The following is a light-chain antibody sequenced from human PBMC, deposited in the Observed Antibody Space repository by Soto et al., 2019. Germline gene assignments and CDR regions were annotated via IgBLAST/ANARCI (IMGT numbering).Light chain of an antibody. CDR2: AAS. V-gene: IGKV1-39*01. Sequence: DIQLTQSPSSLSASVGDRVTITCRASQTLKTYSNWYHQKPRKAPRLLISAASRLHSGVPSRFSGSGAGTDFTLTISILQAEDVATYYCQQSYITPLTFGQGTKVDIK. CDR1: QTLKTY. CDR3: QQSYITPLT. J-gene: IGKJ1*01.